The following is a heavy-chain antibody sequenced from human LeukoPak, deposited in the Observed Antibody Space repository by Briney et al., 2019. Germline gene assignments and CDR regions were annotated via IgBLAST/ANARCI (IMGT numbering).Heavy chain of an antibody. CDR1: GGSINIDNW. Sequence: SETLSLTCAVSGGSINIDNWWSWVRQPPGKGLEWIGEIYHSGSTNYNPPLKSRVTISVDKSKNQFSLKLSSVTAADTAVYYCASSPYYDFWSGYQGRRYYFDYWGQGTLVTVSS. D-gene: IGHD3-3*01. J-gene: IGHJ4*02. V-gene: IGHV4-4*02. CDR2: IYHSGST. CDR3: ASSPYYDFWSGYQGRRYYFDY.